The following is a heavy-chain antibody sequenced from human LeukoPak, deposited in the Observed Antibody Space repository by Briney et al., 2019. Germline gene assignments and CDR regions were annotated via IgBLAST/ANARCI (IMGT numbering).Heavy chain of an antibody. V-gene: IGHV4-34*01. Sequence: SETLSLTRAVYGGSFSGYHWSWIRQPPGKGLEWIGEINHSGSTNYNPSLKSRVTMSIDTSKNQFSLQLSSVTAADTAVYYCARRNYGYDFPYWGQGTLVTVSS. CDR2: INHSGST. J-gene: IGHJ4*02. CDR3: ARRNYGYDFPY. CDR1: GGSFSGYH. D-gene: IGHD5-12*01.